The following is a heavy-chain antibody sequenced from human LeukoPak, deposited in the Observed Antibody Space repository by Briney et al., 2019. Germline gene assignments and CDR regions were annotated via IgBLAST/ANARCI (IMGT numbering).Heavy chain of an antibody. J-gene: IGHJ6*02. D-gene: IGHD2-21*02. CDR3: ARAEYCGGDCPMGDYYYGMDV. CDR2: INHSGST. Sequence: SETLSLTCAVYGGSFSGYYWSWIRQPPGKGLEWIGEINHSGSTNYNPSLKSRVTISVDTSKNQFSLKLSSVTAADTAVYYCARAEYCGGDCPMGDYYYGMDVWGQGTTVTVSS. V-gene: IGHV4-34*09. CDR1: GGSFSGYY.